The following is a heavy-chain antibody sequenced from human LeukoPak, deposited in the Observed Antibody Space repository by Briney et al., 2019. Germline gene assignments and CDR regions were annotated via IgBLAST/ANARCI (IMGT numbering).Heavy chain of an antibody. Sequence: PGGSLRLSCAASGFTFSDYYMSWIRQAPGKGLEWVSYISSSGSTIYYADSVKGRFTISRDNAKNSLYLQMNSLRAEDTAVYYCAKDKWELLSYYFDYWGQGTLVTVSS. CDR2: ISSSGSTI. D-gene: IGHD1-26*01. CDR3: AKDKWELLSYYFDY. V-gene: IGHV3-11*04. J-gene: IGHJ4*02. CDR1: GFTFSDYY.